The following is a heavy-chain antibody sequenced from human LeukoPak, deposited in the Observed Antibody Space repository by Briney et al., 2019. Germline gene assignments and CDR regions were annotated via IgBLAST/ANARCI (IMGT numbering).Heavy chain of an antibody. CDR2: SHPINSDT. D-gene: IGHD3-22*01. V-gene: IGHV5-51*01. CDR3: ARHQYYYDSSGNYGWFDS. CDR1: GFNFTAYW. Sequence: GESLKISCKGSGFNFTAYWIAWVRQMPGKGLEWMGISHPINSDTKYSPSFQGQVTISADKSSSTAYLQWNSLKASDTAMYYCARHQYYYDSSGNYGWFDSWSQGTLVTVSS. J-gene: IGHJ5*01.